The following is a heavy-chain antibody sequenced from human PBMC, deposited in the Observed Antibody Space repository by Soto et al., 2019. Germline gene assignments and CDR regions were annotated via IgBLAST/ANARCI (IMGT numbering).Heavy chain of an antibody. D-gene: IGHD1-1*01. CDR3: ARGRYGDY. CDR1: GYTFTSYG. J-gene: IGHJ4*02. Sequence: QVHLVQSGAEVKKPGASVKVSCKASGYTFTSYGITWVRQAPGQGLEWMGWISAHNGNTDYAQKLQGRVMVTRDTSTSTAYRERRSLRYDDTAVYYCARGRYGDYWGQGALVTVSS. V-gene: IGHV1-18*01. CDR2: ISAHNGNT.